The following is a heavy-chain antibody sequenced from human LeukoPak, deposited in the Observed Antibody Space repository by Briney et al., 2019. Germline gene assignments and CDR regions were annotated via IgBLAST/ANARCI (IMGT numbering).Heavy chain of an antibody. V-gene: IGHV3-30*04. Sequence: PGGSLRLSCAASGFTFSSYAMHWVRQAPGKGLEWVAVISYDGSKKYYADSVKGRFTISRDNSKNTLYLQMNSLRAEDTAVYYCARPYREYSSSWYLFDYWGQGTLVTVSS. J-gene: IGHJ4*02. CDR3: ARPYREYSSSWYLFDY. D-gene: IGHD6-13*01. CDR2: ISYDGSKK. CDR1: GFTFSSYA.